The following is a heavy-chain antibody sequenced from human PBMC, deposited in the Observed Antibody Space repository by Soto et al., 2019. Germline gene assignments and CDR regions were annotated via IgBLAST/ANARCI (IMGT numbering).Heavy chain of an antibody. Sequence: SETLSLTCTVSGGSISSSSYYWGWIRQPPGKGLEWIGSIYYSGSTYYNPSLKSRVTISVDTSKNQFSLKLSSVTAADTAVYYCARTYYDILTGSTYYFDYWGQGTLVTVSS. CDR2: IYYSGST. CDR1: GGSISSSSYY. J-gene: IGHJ4*02. V-gene: IGHV4-39*01. CDR3: ARTYYDILTGSTYYFDY. D-gene: IGHD3-9*01.